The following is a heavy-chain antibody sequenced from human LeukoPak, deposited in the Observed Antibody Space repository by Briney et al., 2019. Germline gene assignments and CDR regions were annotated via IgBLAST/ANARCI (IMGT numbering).Heavy chain of an antibody. V-gene: IGHV4-31*03. D-gene: IGHD1-26*01. Sequence: PSETLSLTCTVSGGSISSGGYYWSWIRQHPGKGLEWIGYIYYSGSTYYNPSLKSRVTISVDTSKNQFSLKLSSVTAADTAVYYCARRRYLYSIVGATNPGPVLDYWGQGTLVTVSS. CDR2: IYYSGST. CDR1: GGSISSGGYY. J-gene: IGHJ4*02. CDR3: ARRRYLYSIVGATNPGPVLDY.